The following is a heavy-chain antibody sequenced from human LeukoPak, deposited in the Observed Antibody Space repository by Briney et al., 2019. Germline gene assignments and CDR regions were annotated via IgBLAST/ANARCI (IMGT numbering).Heavy chain of an antibody. J-gene: IGHJ4*02. CDR3: AKDQRFGDLDDY. CDR1: GFIFNNCP. V-gene: IGHV3-23*01. D-gene: IGHD3-10*01. CDR2: ISGTGVTT. Sequence: GGSLTLPCAASGFIFNNCPMGWVRQAPGKGLGWVSSISGTGVTTYYADSVKGRFAISRDNFKNSLYLQMTSLRGEDAAVYYCAKDQRFGDLDDYRGQGTLVTVSS.